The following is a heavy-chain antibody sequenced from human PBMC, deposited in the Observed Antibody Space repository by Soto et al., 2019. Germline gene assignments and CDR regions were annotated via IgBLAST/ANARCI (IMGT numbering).Heavy chain of an antibody. V-gene: IGHV1-18*01. D-gene: IGHD2-2*01. Sequence: ASVKVSCKASGYTFTSYGISWVRQAPGQGLEWMGWISAYNGNTNYAQKLQGRVTMTTDTSTSTAYMELRSLRSDDTAVYYCARDYGRCSSTSCYAETDYWGQGTLVTVSS. J-gene: IGHJ4*02. CDR1: GYTFTSYG. CDR2: ISAYNGNT. CDR3: ARDYGRCSSTSCYAETDY.